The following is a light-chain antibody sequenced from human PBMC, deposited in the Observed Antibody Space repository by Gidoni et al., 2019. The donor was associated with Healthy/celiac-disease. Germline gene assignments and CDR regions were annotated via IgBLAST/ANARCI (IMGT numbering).Light chain of an antibody. V-gene: IGKV3-11*01. CDR2: DAS. CDR1: QSVSSY. J-gene: IGKJ2*01. CDR3: QHRSNWYT. Sequence: EIVLTQSPATLSLSPGERANLSCMASQSVSSYLACSQQKPGQAPRPLLYDASNRATGIPARFSGSGSATYFTHTISSLAPEVFAVYYCQHRSNWYTFGQGTKLEIK.